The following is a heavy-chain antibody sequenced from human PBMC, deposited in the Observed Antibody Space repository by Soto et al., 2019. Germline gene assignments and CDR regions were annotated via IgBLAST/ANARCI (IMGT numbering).Heavy chain of an antibody. J-gene: IGHJ2*01. CDR3: ARGGRYFDL. CDR1: GFTVSDNY. CDR2: IYTVGTT. V-gene: IGHV3-53*04. Sequence: EVQLVESGGGLVQPGGSLRLSCAASGFTVSDNYMTWVRQAPGKGLEWVSVIYTVGTTYYADSVKGRFTISRHNSKNTLYLQINSLRAEDTAVYHCARGGRYFDLWGRGTLVTVSS.